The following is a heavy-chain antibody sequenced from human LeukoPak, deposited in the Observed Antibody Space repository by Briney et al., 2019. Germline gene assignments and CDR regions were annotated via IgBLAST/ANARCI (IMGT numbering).Heavy chain of an antibody. CDR1: GGSISSGDYY. CDR2: IYYSGST. V-gene: IGHV4-30-4*01. J-gene: IGHJ3*02. CDR3: ASAFLRLTMIVGI. Sequence: SETLSLTCTVSGGSISSGDYYWSWIRQSPGKGLEWIGYIYYSGSTFYNPSLRSRVTTSVDTSKNQFSLNLTSVTAADTAVYYCASAFLRLTMIVGIWGQGTVVTVSS. D-gene: IGHD3-22*01.